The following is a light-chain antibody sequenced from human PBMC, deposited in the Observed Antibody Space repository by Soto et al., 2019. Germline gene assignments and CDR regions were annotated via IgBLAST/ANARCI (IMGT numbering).Light chain of an antibody. J-gene: IGLJ3*02. CDR3: QTWGTGV. V-gene: IGLV4-69*01. Sequence: QPVLTQSPSASASLGASVRLTCTLSSGHSTYAIAWHQQKPEKGPRYLMKLNSDGSHSKGDGIPDRFSGSSSGAERYLTISSLQSEDEADYYCQTWGTGVFGGGTKLTVL. CDR1: SGHSTYA. CDR2: LNSDGSH.